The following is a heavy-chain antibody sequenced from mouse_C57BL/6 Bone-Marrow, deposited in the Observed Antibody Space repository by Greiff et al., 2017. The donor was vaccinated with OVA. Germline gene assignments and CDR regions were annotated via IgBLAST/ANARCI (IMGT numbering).Heavy chain of an antibody. CDR2: INPSNGGT. CDR3: ARAARLRRFDY. V-gene: IGHV1-53*01. CDR1: GYTFTSYW. J-gene: IGHJ2*01. Sequence: VQLQQPGTELVKPGASVRLSCKASGYTFTSYWMHWVKQRPGQGLEWIGNINPSNGGTYYNEKFKSKATLTVDKSSSTAYMQLSSLTSEDSAVYYCARAARLRRFDYGGQGTTLTVSS. D-gene: IGHD2-4*01.